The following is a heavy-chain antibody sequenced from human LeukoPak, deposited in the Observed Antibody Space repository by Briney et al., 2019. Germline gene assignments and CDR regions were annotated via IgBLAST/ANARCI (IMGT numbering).Heavy chain of an antibody. J-gene: IGHJ6*02. Sequence: ASVKVSCKASGYTFTSYGISWVRQAPGQGLEWMGWISAYNGNTNYAQKLQGRVTMTTDTSTSTAYMELRSLRSDDTAVYYCARAYDSSGYYDPFDYYYGMDVWGQGTTVTVSS. CDR1: GYTFTSYG. V-gene: IGHV1-18*01. CDR2: ISAYNGNT. D-gene: IGHD3-22*01. CDR3: ARAYDSSGYYDPFDYYYGMDV.